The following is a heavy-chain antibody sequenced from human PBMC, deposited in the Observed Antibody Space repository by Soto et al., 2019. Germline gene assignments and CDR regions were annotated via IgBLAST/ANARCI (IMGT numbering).Heavy chain of an antibody. V-gene: IGHV3-21*06. CDR2: ISSTTNYI. J-gene: IGHJ4*02. CDR3: ARESEDLTSNFDY. Sequence: EVQLVESGGGLVKPGGSLRLSFAASGLTLTRYSRNWVGQAPGKGLEWVSSISSTTNYIYYGDSMKGRFTISRDNAKNSLYLEMNSLRAEDTAVYYCARESEDLTSNFDYWGQGTLVTVSS. CDR1: GLTLTRYS.